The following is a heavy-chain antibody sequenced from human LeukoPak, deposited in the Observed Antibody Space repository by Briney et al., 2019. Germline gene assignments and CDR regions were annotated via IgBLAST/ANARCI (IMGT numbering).Heavy chain of an antibody. J-gene: IGHJ4*02. CDR3: ARDHDFWTVTDY. CDR1: GFTFSTYI. Sequence: GGSLRLSCAASGFTFSTYIINWVRQAPGKGPEWVSSISSSGNYIYYADSVKGRFTISRDNAKNSLYLQMNSLRAEDTAVYYCARDHDFWTVTDYWGQGTLVTVSS. V-gene: IGHV3-21*01. D-gene: IGHD3/OR15-3a*01. CDR2: ISSSGNYI.